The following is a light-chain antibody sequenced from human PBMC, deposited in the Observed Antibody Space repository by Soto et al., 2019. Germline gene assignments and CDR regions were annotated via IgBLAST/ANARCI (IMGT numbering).Light chain of an antibody. J-gene: IGKJ1*01. V-gene: IGKV1-8*01. CDR2: AAS. Sequence: AIRMTQSPSSLSASTGDRVTITCRASQDITSYLARYQQKPGKAPKLLIYAASTLQSGVPSRFSGSGSGTDFTLTISCLQSEDFATYYCQQYYSYPRTFGQGTKVDIK. CDR3: QQYYSYPRT. CDR1: QDITSY.